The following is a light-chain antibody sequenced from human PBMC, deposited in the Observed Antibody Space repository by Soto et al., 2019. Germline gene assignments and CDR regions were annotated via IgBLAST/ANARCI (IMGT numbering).Light chain of an antibody. Sequence: EIVLTQSPGTLSLSPGERATLSCRASQSVSRNLAWYQQKPGQPPRLFIYGASSRATGIPDRFSCRGSGTDFTLTISSLEPEDFAVYYCQQRSNWPTFGGGTKVDIK. CDR3: QQRSNWPT. CDR2: GAS. J-gene: IGKJ4*01. CDR1: QSVSRN. V-gene: IGKV3-11*01.